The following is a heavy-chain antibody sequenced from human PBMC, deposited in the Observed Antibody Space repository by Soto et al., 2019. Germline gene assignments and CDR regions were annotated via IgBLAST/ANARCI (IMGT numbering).Heavy chain of an antibody. V-gene: IGHV1-69*12. J-gene: IGHJ4*02. CDR2: IIPMFGTA. Sequence: QVQLVQSGAEVKKPESSVKVSCKAPGGTFSTYAISWVRQAPGQGLEWMEGIIPMFGTANYAQRFQDRVTSTADESTNTVYMELSGLRSEDTAVYFCASGIQVWLRGINSGYSGCGEGTLVTVSS. D-gene: IGHD5-12*01. CDR3: ASGIQVWLRGINSGYSG. CDR1: GGTFSTYA.